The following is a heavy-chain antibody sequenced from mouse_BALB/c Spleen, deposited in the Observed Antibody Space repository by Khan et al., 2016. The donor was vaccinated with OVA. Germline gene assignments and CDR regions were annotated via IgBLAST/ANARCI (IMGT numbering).Heavy chain of an antibody. CDR1: GHSFTGYY. V-gene: IGHV1S34*01. Sequence: LVKTGASVKISCKASGHSFTGYYMHWVKQSHGKSLEWIGYISCYNGSTTYNQKFKGKATFTVDTSSSTVYMQFNSLTSDDSAVYYCARGDYYGSSSFAYWGQGTLVTVSA. D-gene: IGHD1-1*01. J-gene: IGHJ3*01. CDR2: ISCYNGST. CDR3: ARGDYYGSSSFAY.